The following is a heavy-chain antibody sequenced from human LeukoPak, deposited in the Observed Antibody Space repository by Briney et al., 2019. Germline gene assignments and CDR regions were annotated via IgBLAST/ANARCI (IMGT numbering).Heavy chain of an antibody. Sequence: SETVSLTCAVYGGSFSGYYWSWIRQPPGKGLEWIGEINHSGSTNYNPSLKSRVTISVDTSKNQFSLKLSSVTAADTAVYYCATLSVVSSGWVDYWGQEALGTVSS. CDR3: ATLSVVSSGWVDY. CDR1: GGSFSGYY. V-gene: IGHV4-34*01. D-gene: IGHD6-25*01. CDR2: INHSGST. J-gene: IGHJ4*02.